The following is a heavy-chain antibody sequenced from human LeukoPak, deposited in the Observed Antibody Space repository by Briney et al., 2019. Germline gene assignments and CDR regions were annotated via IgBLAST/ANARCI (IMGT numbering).Heavy chain of an antibody. CDR1: GGSISGWY. J-gene: IGHJ4*02. CDR3: ARETSLAGFASGLGCNY. Sequence: SETLSLTCTVSGGSISGWYWSWIRQPPGKGLEWIGYIYGSGNTNYNPSLKSRVTMSIDTSKNQFSLKLTSVTAADTATYYCARETSLAGFASGLGCNYWGQGILVTVSS. D-gene: IGHD6-19*01. CDR2: IYGSGNT. V-gene: IGHV4-59*01.